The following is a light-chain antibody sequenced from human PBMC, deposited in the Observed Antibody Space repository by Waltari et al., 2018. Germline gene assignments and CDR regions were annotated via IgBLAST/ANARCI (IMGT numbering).Light chain of an antibody. V-gene: IGKV3-15*01. CDR1: LSVSSN. CDR2: GAS. Sequence: EIVMTQSPATLSVSPGERATRSCRASLSVSSNLAWYQQKPGQAPRLLIYGASTRATGLPARFSGSGSGTEFALTISSLQSEDFAVYYCQQYNNWPLTFGGGTKVEIK. CDR3: QQYNNWPLT. J-gene: IGKJ4*01.